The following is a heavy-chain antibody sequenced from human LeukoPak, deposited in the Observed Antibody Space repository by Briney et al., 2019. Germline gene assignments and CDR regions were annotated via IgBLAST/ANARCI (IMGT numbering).Heavy chain of an antibody. CDR1: GITLSNYG. CDR3: ARRGVVIRVILVGFHKEAFYFDS. V-gene: IGHV3-23*01. CDR2: ISDSGGST. J-gene: IGHJ4*02. D-gene: IGHD3-22*01. Sequence: GGSLRLSCAVSGITLSNYGMSWVRQAPGKGLEWVAGISDSGGSTNYADSVKGRFTISRDNPKNTLYPQMNSLRAEDTAVYFCARRGVVIRVILVGFHKEAFYFDSWGQGALVTVSS.